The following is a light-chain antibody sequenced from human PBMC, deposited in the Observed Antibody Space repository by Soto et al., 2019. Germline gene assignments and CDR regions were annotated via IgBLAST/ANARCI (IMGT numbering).Light chain of an antibody. CDR3: QQTDSTPKT. CDR1: QSIRNY. V-gene: IGKV1-39*01. J-gene: IGKJ1*01. CDR2: AAS. Sequence: DIQMTQSPSSLSASVGDRVTISCRASQSIRNYVSWDQQKPGTAPKLLIRAASTLQSGVPSRFSGSGSGTDFTLNISSLQIEDFATYFCQQTDSTPKTLGQVT.